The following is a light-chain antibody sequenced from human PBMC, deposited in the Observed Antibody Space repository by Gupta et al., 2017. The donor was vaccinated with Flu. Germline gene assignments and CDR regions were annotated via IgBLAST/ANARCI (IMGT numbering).Light chain of an antibody. CDR3: QIWDSRSDYMA. Sequence: SFFLTQPPPDPVAPGLTARITCGGANIESKRVRWYQHQPGQAPVLVVYDDTDRPSGIPERFSGSNSGNTATLTISRVEAGDEADYYCQIWDSRSDYMAFGGGTKLTVL. V-gene: IGLV3-21*02. J-gene: IGLJ2*01. CDR2: DDT. CDR1: NIESKR.